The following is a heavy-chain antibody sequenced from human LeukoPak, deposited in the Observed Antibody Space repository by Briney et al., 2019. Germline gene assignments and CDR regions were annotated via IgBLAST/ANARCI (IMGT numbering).Heavy chain of an antibody. J-gene: IGHJ5*02. CDR3: AREANIAAAIVWFDP. CDR2: INHSGST. CDR1: GGSFSGYY. V-gene: IGHV4-34*01. D-gene: IGHD6-13*01. Sequence: PSETLSPTCAVYGGSFSGYYWNWIRQPPGKGLEWIGEINHSGSTNYNPSLKSRVTISVDTSKNQFSLKLSSATAADTAVYYCAREANIAAAIVWFDPWGQGTLVTVSS.